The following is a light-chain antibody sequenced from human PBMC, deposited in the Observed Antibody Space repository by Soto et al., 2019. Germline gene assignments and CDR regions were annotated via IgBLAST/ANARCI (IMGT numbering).Light chain of an antibody. V-gene: IGKV1-39*01. J-gene: IGKJ1*01. CDR1: QNISNSISDY. Sequence: DIQMTQSPSSLSASVGDRVTITCRASQNISNSISDYLNWYQQRPGKAPNLLIYAASTLQSGVPSRFSGSGSGPHFTLTISGLRPEDFATYHCQQGYSSPWTFGQGTKVEVK. CDR3: QQGYSSPWT. CDR2: AAS.